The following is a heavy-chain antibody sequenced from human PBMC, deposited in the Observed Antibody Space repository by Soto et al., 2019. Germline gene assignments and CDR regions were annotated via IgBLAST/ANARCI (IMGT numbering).Heavy chain of an antibody. D-gene: IGHD2-2*01. J-gene: IGHJ3*02. V-gene: IGHV1-18*01. CDR3: ASIGTDIVVVPAAMLEAFDI. CDR2: ISAYNGNT. CDR1: GYTFTIYG. Sequence: ASVKVSCKASGYTFTIYGISWVRQAPGQGLEWMGWISAYNGNTNYAQKLQGRVTMTTDTSTSTAYMELRSLRSDDTAVYYCASIGTDIVVVPAAMLEAFDIWGQGTMVTVSS.